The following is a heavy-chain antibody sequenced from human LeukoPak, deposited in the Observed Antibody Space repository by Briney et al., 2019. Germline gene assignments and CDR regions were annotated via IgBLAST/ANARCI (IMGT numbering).Heavy chain of an antibody. CDR1: GYTFTAHY. CDR2: INPNTGGT. CDR3: ARGFRLDY. V-gene: IGHV1-2*02. Sequence: ASVKVSCKTSGYTFTAHYIHWVRQAPGQGLEWMGWINPNTGGTNYAQNFQGRVTMTRDTSISTASMELTSLTSDDTAVYYCARGFRLDYWGQGTLVTVSS. J-gene: IGHJ4*02.